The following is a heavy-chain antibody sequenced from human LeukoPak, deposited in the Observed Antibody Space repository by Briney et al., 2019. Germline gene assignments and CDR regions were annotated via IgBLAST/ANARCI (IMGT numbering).Heavy chain of an antibody. D-gene: IGHD3-22*01. J-gene: IGHJ4*02. CDR2: IWYDGSNK. CDR1: GFTFSSYG. V-gene: IGHV3-33*01. CDR3: ARDRYYYDSSGYCTLDY. Sequence: GRSLRLSCAASGFTFSSYGMHWVRQAPGKGLEWVAVIWYDGSNKYYADSVKGRFTISRDNSKNTLYLQMNSLRAEDTAVYYCARDRYYYDSSGYCTLDYWGQGTLVTVSS.